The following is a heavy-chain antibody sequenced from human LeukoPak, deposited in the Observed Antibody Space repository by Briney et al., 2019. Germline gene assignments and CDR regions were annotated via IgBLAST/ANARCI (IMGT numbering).Heavy chain of an antibody. J-gene: IGHJ4*02. CDR2: IYYSGST. Sequence: SETLSLTCTVSGGSISSYYWSWIRQPPGKGLEWIGYIYYSGSTNYNPSLKSRVTISVDTSKNQFSLKLSSVTAADTAVYYCARVSYCSGGSCYEDYWGQGTLVTVSS. V-gene: IGHV4-59*12. D-gene: IGHD2-15*01. CDR3: ARVSYCSGGSCYEDY. CDR1: GGSISSYY.